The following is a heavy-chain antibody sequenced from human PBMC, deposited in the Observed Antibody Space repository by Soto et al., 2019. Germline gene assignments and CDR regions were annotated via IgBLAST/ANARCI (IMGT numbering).Heavy chain of an antibody. CDR1: GFTFNSYA. V-gene: IGHV3-23*05. J-gene: IGHJ4*02. CDR3: ARPGLTVPGTRYFDH. Sequence: LRLSCAASGFTFNSYAMSWVRQAPGKGLEWVSAIGSDGTAIQYADSVKGRFTISKDNSKDMLYLQMNSLRAEGTAVYYCARPGLTVPGTRYFDHWGQGALVTVSS. D-gene: IGHD6-19*01. CDR2: IGSDGTAI.